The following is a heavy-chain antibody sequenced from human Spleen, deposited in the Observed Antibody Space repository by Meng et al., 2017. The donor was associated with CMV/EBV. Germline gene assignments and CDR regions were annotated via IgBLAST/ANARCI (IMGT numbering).Heavy chain of an antibody. CDR2: INPSGGSA. D-gene: IGHD5-12*01. CDR3: ARYTVGSDY. V-gene: IGHV1-46*01. J-gene: IGHJ4*02. CDR1: GYTFTSYY. Sequence: KVSCKAAGYTFTSYYMHWVRQAPGQGLEWMGIINPSGGSASYAQKFQGRVTMTRDTSTTTVYMELSSLRSEDTAMYYCARYTVGSDYWGQGTLVTVSS.